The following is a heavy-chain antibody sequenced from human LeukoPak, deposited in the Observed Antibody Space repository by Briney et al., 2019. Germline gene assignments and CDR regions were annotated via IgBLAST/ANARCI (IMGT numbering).Heavy chain of an antibody. D-gene: IGHD3-16*01. V-gene: IGHV4-30-2*01. J-gene: IGHJ6*02. CDR2: IYHSGST. Sequence: PSETLSLTCAVSGGSISSGGYSWSWIRQPPGKGLEWIGYIYHSGSTYYNPSLKSRVTISVDRSKNQFSLKLSSVTAADTAVYYCARMITFGGVTGYYYYYGMDVWGQGTTVTVSS. CDR3: ARMITFGGVTGYYYYYGMDV. CDR1: GGSISSGGYS.